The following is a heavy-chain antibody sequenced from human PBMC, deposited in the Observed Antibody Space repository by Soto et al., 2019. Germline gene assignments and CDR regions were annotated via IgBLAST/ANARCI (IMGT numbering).Heavy chain of an antibody. CDR1: GYTFTSYG. CDR2: ISAYNGNT. V-gene: IGHV1-18*01. Sequence: QVQLVQSGAEVKKPGASVKVSCKASGYTFTSYGISWVRQAPGQGLEWMGWISAYNGNTNYAQKLQGRVTMTTDTSTSKAYRELRSLRSDDTAVYYCARAGYDSSGYLWWYFDLWGRGTLVTVSS. CDR3: ARAGYDSSGYLWWYFDL. D-gene: IGHD3-22*01. J-gene: IGHJ2*01.